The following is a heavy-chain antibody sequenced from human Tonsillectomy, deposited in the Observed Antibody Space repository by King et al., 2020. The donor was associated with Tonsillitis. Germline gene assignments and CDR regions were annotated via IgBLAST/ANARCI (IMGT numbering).Heavy chain of an antibody. J-gene: IGHJ4*02. CDR1: GYTFTDYY. D-gene: IGHD2-2*02. Sequence: QLVQSGAEVKKPGASVKVSCKASGYTFTDYYMHWVRQAPGQGLEWMGWINPNSGGTNYAQKFQGRVTVTRDTSISTAYMELGRLRSDDTAVDYCAREGEGCSSTSCYTFDYWGQGTLVTVSS. V-gene: IGHV1-2*02. CDR3: AREGEGCSSTSCYTFDY. CDR2: INPNSGGT.